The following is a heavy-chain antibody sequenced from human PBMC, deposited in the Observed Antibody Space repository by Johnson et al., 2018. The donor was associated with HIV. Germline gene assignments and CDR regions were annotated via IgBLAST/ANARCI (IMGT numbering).Heavy chain of an antibody. Sequence: QVQLVESGGGVVRPGGSLRLSCAASGFTFDDYGMHWVRQAPGKGLEWVAVIWYDGSNKYYADSVKGRFTISRDNAKNSLYLQMNSLRTEDSALYYCAKDFGSGWADAFDIWGQGTGVTISS. CDR3: AKDFGSGWADAFDI. CDR1: GFTFDDYG. V-gene: IGHV3-33*03. D-gene: IGHD6-19*01. J-gene: IGHJ3*02. CDR2: IWYDGSNK.